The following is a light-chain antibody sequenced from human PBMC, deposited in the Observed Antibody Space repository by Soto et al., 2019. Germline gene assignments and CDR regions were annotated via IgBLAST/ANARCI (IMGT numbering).Light chain of an antibody. CDR3: QQYGSSKT. CDR2: GAS. CDR1: QSVPTNY. J-gene: IGKJ1*01. Sequence: EIVLTQSPGTLSLSPGERDTLSCRASQSVPTNYLAWYQQKPGQAPRLLIYGASSRATGIPDRFSGSGSGTDFTLTISRLEPEDFAVYYCQQYGSSKTFGQGTKVESK. V-gene: IGKV3-20*01.